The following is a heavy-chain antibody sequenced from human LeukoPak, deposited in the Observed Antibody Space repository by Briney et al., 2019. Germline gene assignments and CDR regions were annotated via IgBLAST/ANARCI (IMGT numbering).Heavy chain of an antibody. V-gene: IGHV1-8*01. CDR3: ARTYYDILTGPQDYYYGMDV. D-gene: IGHD3-9*01. J-gene: IGHJ6*02. Sequence: ASVKVSCKASGYTFTSYDINWVRQATGQGLEWMGWMNPNSGNTGYAQMFQGRVTMIRNTYISTAYMELSILRAEAAAVYYCARTYYDILTGPQDYYYGMDVWGQGTTVTVSS. CDR1: GYTFTSYD. CDR2: MNPNSGNT.